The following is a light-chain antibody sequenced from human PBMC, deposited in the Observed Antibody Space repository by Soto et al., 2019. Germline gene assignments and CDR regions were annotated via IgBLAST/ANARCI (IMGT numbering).Light chain of an antibody. Sequence: QSVLTQPASVSGSPGQSITISCTGTSSDVGGYNYVSWYQQHPGKAPKLMIYDVSNRPSGVSNRFSGSKSGNTASQTISGLQTEDESDYYCSSYTGSSTYVFGTGTKVTVL. CDR2: DVS. CDR1: SSDVGGYNY. V-gene: IGLV2-14*03. CDR3: SSYTGSSTYV. J-gene: IGLJ1*01.